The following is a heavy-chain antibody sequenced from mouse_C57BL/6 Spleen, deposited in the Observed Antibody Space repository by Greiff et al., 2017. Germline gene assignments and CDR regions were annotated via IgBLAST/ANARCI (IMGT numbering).Heavy chain of an antibody. Sequence: VQRVESGAELVRPGTSVKMSCKASGYTFTNYWIGWAKQRPGHGLEWIGDIYPGGGYTNYNEKFKGKATLTADKSSSTAYMQFSSLTSEDSAIYYCARYQGYFDYWGQGTTLTVSS. J-gene: IGHJ2*01. CDR2: IYPGGGYT. CDR3: ARYQGYFDY. D-gene: IGHD3-2*02. V-gene: IGHV1-63*01. CDR1: GYTFTNYW.